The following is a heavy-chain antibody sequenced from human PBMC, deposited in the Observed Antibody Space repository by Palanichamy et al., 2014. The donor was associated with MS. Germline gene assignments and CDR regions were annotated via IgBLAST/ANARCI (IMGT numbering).Heavy chain of an antibody. CDR1: GFIFSSYT. CDR2: ISKRGGMV. CDR3: ARISGDSRGIHGMDV. D-gene: IGHD3-22*01. V-gene: IGHV3-23*01. J-gene: IGHJ6*02. Sequence: LESGGDSVQPGGSLRLSCAASGFIFSSYTMAWVRQGPGKGLEWVSTISKRGGMVYYADSVRGRFSISRDNFKNTVYLEMNSLRVDDTAVYYCARISGDSRGIHGMDVWGQGTTVTVSS.